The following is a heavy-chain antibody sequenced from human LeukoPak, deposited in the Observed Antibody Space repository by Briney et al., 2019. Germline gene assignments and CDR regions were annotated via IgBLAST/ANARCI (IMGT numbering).Heavy chain of an antibody. CDR3: AIAGGSSTSCYRCFGY. CDR1: GYRFTSYW. CDR2: IYPGDSDT. J-gene: IGHJ4*02. D-gene: IGHD2-2*02. Sequence: GESLQISCKCSGYRFTSYWIGWVRHMPGEGLEWMAIIYPGDSDTRYNQSFQGQVTISADKSIDTAYLHWGSLKASDTAMYYWAIAGGSSTSCYRCFGYWGQGTLVTVSS. V-gene: IGHV5-51*01.